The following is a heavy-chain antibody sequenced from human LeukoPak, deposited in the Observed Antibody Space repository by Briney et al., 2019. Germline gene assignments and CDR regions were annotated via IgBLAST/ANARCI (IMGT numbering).Heavy chain of an antibody. D-gene: IGHD6-13*01. J-gene: IGHJ4*02. V-gene: IGHV3-21*01. CDR2: ISCSSSYI. CDR3: ARATYSSSWNSDY. CDR1: GFTFSSYS. Sequence: GGSLRLSCAVSGFTFSSYSMNWVRQAPGKGLEWVSSISCSSSYIYYADSVKGRFTISRDNAKNSLYLQMNSLRAEDTAVYYCARATYSSSWNSDYWGQGTLVTVSS.